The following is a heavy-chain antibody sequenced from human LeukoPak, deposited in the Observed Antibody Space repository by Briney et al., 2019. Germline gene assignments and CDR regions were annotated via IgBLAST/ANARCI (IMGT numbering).Heavy chain of an antibody. J-gene: IGHJ4*02. Sequence: SETLSLTCTVSGGSISSYFWSWIRQPAGKGLEWIGHIYSGGSTNYNPPLNSRVTMSVDTSKNQFSLKLSSVTAADTAVYYCATGRDGSYDWGQGTLVTVSS. D-gene: IGHD1-26*01. CDR3: ATGRDGSYD. CDR1: GGSISSYF. V-gene: IGHV4-4*07. CDR2: IYSGGST.